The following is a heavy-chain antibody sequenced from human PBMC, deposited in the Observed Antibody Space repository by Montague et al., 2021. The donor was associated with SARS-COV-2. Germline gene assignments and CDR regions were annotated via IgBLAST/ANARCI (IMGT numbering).Heavy chain of an antibody. J-gene: IGHJ4*02. CDR2: TYYRSEWYS. CDR1: GDSVSTHSGT. CDR3: ARAERGSCGDGNCYQYFFNY. D-gene: IGHD2-15*01. Sequence: CAISGDSVSTHSGTWNWVRLSPSRGLEWLGRTYYRSEWYSDYSVSVKSRISINLDTSKNQFSLQLNSVTPEDTAVYYCARAERGSCGDGNCYQYFFNYWGQGTLVTVSS. V-gene: IGHV6-1*01.